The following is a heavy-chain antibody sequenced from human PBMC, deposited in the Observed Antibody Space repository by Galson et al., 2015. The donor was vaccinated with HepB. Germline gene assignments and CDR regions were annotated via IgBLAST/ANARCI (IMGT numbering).Heavy chain of an antibody. D-gene: IGHD5-18*01. J-gene: IGHJ3*02. Sequence: LRLSCAASGFTFDDYTMHWVRQAPGKGLEWVSLISWDGGSTYYADSVKGRFTISRDNSKNSLYLQMNSLRTEDTALYYCAKGGYSYGPDAFDIWGQGTMVTVSS. CDR2: ISWDGGST. CDR1: GFTFDDYT. V-gene: IGHV3-43*01. CDR3: AKGGYSYGPDAFDI.